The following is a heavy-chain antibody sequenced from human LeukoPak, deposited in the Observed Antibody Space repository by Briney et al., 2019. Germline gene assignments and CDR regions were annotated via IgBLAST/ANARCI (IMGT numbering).Heavy chain of an antibody. CDR3: ARYNWGFNWFDP. D-gene: IGHD7-27*01. J-gene: IGHJ5*02. V-gene: IGHV4-4*07. Sequence: PSETLSLTCTVSGGSISSYFWSWIRQPAGKGLEWIGRIYTSVTTNHNPSLKSRVTISVDTSKNQFSLKLSSVTAADTAVYYCARYNWGFNWFDPWGQGTLVTVSS. CDR1: GGSISSYF. CDR2: IYTSVTT.